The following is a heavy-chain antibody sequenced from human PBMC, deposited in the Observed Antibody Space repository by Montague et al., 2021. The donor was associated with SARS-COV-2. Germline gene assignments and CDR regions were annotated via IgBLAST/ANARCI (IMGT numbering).Heavy chain of an antibody. V-gene: IGHV3-30*04. J-gene: IGHJ4*02. CDR3: ARDNYDYVWGSYRYIY. D-gene: IGHD3-16*02. CDR1: GFTFSSYA. CDR2: ISYDGSNK. Sequence: SLRLSCAASGFTFSSYAMHWVRQAPGKGLEWVAVISYDGSNKYYADSVKGRFTISRVNSKNTLYLQMNSLRAEDTAVYYCARDNYDYVWGSYRYIYWGQGTLVTVSS.